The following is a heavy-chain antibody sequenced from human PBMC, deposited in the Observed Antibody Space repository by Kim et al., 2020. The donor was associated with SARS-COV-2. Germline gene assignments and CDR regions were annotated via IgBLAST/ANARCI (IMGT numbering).Heavy chain of an antibody. Sequence: GGSLRLSCAASGFTFSNAWMSWVRQAPGKGLEWVGRIKSKTDGGTTDYAAPVKGRFTISRDDSKNTLYLQMNSLKTEDTAVYYCTTEVYYYDSSGYYMDYYGMDVRGQGTTVTVSS. CDR1: GFTFSNAW. V-gene: IGHV3-15*01. J-gene: IGHJ6*02. D-gene: IGHD3-22*01. CDR3: TTEVYYYDSSGYYMDYYGMDV. CDR2: IKSKTDGGTT.